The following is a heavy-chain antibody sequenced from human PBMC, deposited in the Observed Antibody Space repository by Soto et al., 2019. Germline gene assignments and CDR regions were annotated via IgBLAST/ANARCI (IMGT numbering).Heavy chain of an antibody. D-gene: IGHD2-2*01. CDR3: AGRVCSSSSCYYQH. CDR2: IWYDGSNK. Sequence: GGSLRLSCAASGFTFSSYGMHWVRQAPGKGLEWVAVIWYDGSNKYYADSVKGRFTISRDNSKNTLYLQMNSLRAEDTAVYYCAGRVCSSSSCYYQHWCQGTLVSDFS. CDR1: GFTFSSYG. V-gene: IGHV3-33*01. J-gene: IGHJ1*01.